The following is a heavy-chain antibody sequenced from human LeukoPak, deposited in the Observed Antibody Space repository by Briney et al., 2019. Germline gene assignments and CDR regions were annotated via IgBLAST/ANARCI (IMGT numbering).Heavy chain of an antibody. CDR2: INHSGST. CDR1: GGSFSGYH. D-gene: IGHD6-13*01. CDR3: ARAPAHSSSWYYYYYMDV. Sequence: PSETLSLTCTVYGGSFSGYHWSWIRQPPGKGLEWIGEINHSGSTNYNPSLKSRVTISVDTSKNQFSLKLSSVTAADTAVYYCARAPAHSSSWYYYYYMDVWGKGTTVTVSS. V-gene: IGHV4-34*01. J-gene: IGHJ6*03.